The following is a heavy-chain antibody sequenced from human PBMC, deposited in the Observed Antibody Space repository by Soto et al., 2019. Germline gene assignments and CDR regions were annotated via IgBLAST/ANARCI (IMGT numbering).Heavy chain of an antibody. Sequence: QVQLQQWGAGLLKPSETLSLSCAVYGGYFNDNYYTWFRQPPGKGLEWIGEISRSGTTKYIPSLKSRSSISFDTSKTQASLKVTAVTAADTAVYYCATSLGFGTQVELWGQGALVTVSS. CDR3: ATSLGFGTQVEL. J-gene: IGHJ5*02. D-gene: IGHD3-10*01. CDR2: ISRSGTT. CDR1: GGYFNDNY. V-gene: IGHV4-34*01.